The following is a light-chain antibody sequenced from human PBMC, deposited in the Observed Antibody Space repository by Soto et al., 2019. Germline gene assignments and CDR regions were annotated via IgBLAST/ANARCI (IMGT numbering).Light chain of an antibody. V-gene: IGKV3-15*01. CDR1: QSISGN. J-gene: IGKJ1*01. Sequence: EIVMTQSPATLSVSPGERATLSCRASQSISGNLAWYQQNPGQAPRLLIYGASTRANGIPARFSGSGSGTEFTLTISRLQSEDAAVYYCQQYNNWHPWTFGQGTKVDIK. CDR3: QQYNNWHPWT. CDR2: GAS.